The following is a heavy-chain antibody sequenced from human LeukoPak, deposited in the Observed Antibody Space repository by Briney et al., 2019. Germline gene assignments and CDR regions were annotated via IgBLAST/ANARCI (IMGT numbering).Heavy chain of an antibody. CDR2: ISYDGSNE. CDR1: GFTFSSYV. Sequence: PGRSLSLSCAASGFTFSSYVMHWVRQAPGKGLEWVALISYDGSNEYYADSVKGRFTISRDNSKNTLYLQMNSLRAEDTAVYYCAMYCSSTSCYLHYWGQGTLVTVSS. V-gene: IGHV3-30*03. J-gene: IGHJ4*02. D-gene: IGHD2-2*01. CDR3: AMYCSSTSCYLHY.